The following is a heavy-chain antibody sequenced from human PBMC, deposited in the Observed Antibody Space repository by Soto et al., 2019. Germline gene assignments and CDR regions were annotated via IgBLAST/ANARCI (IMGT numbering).Heavy chain of an antibody. V-gene: IGHV3-30-3*01. CDR1: GFTLSSYV. J-gene: IGHJ4*02. CDR2: ISRDGNNA. Sequence: QVQLVESGGGVVQPGRSLTLSCVVSGFTLSSYVIHWVRQTPDKGLEWVAFISRDGNNAYYTDSVKGRFTISRDNSKNALYLEMNSLSTEDTAVYYCARDDAGRSDCDLGYWGRGTLVVVSS. D-gene: IGHD2-21*01. CDR3: ARDDAGRSDCDLGY.